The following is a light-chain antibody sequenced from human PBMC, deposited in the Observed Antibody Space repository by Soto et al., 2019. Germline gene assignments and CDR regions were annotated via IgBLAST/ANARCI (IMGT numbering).Light chain of an antibody. Sequence: EIVLTQSPATLSLSPGERVSLSCRASQSVSNYLVWYQQKSGQAPRLLIYDASKRAPGIPARFSGSGSETDFTLTITSLASDDFAVYYCQQRRSWPYTFGKGTKLEIK. CDR1: QSVSNY. CDR3: QQRRSWPYT. V-gene: IGKV3-11*01. J-gene: IGKJ2*01. CDR2: DAS.